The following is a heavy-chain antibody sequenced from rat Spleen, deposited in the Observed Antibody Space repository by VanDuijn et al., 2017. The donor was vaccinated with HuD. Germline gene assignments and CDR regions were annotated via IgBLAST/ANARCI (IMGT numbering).Heavy chain of an antibody. CDR1: GFSLTSYH. CDR3: ARHLREASGVMDV. V-gene: IGHV2-72*01. CDR2: IWAGGGT. D-gene: IGHD4-3*01. Sequence: QVQLKESGPGLVQPSQTLSLTCTVSGFSLTSYHVSWVRQPPGKSLVWMGIIWAGGGTNHNSAVQSRLSISRDTSKGQVFLKMNSLQPEDTGTYYCARHLREASGVMDVWGQGASVTVSS. J-gene: IGHJ4*01.